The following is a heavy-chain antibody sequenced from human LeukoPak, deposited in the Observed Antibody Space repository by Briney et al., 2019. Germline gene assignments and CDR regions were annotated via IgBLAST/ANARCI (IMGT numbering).Heavy chain of an antibody. CDR2: IYYSGST. Sequence: SETLSLTCTVSGGSISSYYWSWIRQPPGKGLEWIGYIYYSGSTNYNPSLKSRVTISVDTSKNQFSLKLSSVTAADTAVYYCARAASSSWYPHFDYWGQGTLVTVPS. D-gene: IGHD6-13*01. CDR1: GGSISSYY. V-gene: IGHV4-59*01. CDR3: ARAASSSWYPHFDY. J-gene: IGHJ4*02.